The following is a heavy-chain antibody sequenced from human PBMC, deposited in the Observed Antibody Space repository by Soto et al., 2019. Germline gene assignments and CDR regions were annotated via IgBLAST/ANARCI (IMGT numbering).Heavy chain of an antibody. CDR2: ISGSGGST. V-gene: IGHV3-23*01. D-gene: IGHD2-15*01. CDR3: AKAAYCSGGSCYARPIDY. CDR1: GFTLSSYA. Sequence: GGSLRLSCAASGFTLSSYAISWVRQAPGKGLEWVSAISGSGGSTYYADSVKGRFTISRDNSKNTLYLQMNSLRAEDTAVYYCAKAAYCSGGSCYARPIDYWGQGTLVTVSS. J-gene: IGHJ4*02.